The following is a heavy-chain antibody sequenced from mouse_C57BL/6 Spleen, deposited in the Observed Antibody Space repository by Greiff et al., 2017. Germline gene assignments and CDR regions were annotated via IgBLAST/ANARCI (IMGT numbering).Heavy chain of an antibody. Sequence: EVHLVESGGGLVQPGGSMKLSCVASGFTFSNYWMNWVRQSPEKGLEWVAQIRLKSDNYATHYAESVKGRFTISRDDSKSSVYLQMNNLRAEDTGIYYCTAPYSSGYAMDYWGQGTSVTVSS. CDR2: IRLKSDNYAT. J-gene: IGHJ4*01. CDR1: GFTFSNYW. D-gene: IGHD3-2*02. CDR3: TAPYSSGYAMDY. V-gene: IGHV6-3*01.